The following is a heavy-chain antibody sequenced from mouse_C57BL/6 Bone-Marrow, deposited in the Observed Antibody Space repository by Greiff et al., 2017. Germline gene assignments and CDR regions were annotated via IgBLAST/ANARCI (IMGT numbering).Heavy chain of an antibody. CDR1: GYSITSDY. J-gene: IGHJ1*03. V-gene: IGHV3-8*01. D-gene: IGHD4-1*01. CDR2: IRYSGST. Sequence: VQLQQSGPGLAKPSQTLSLTCSVPGYSITSDYWNWLRKFPGNKLEYMGYIRYSGSTYSTPSLKSRISITRDTSKNQYYLQLNSVTTEDTATYYCARYAAPGGQGYFDVWGTGTTVTVSS. CDR3: ARYAAPGGQGYFDV.